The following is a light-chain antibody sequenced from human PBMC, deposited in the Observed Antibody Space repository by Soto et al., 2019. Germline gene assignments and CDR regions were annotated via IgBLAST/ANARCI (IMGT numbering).Light chain of an antibody. Sequence: QLVLTQPASVSGSPGQSITISCTGTSSDVGGYNYVSWYQQHPDKAPKLMIYDVNNRPSGVSNRFSASKSGNTASLTISGLQAEDEADYYCSSYTSSSVVIFGGGTKLTVL. J-gene: IGLJ2*01. CDR3: SSYTSSSVVI. CDR2: DVN. V-gene: IGLV2-14*01. CDR1: SSDVGGYNY.